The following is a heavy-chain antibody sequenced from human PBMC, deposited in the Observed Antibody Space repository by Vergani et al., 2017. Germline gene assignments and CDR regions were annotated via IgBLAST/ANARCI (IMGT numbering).Heavy chain of an antibody. CDR3: TKGSRGYTGYFFDY. CDR2: ITYNGGRT. Sequence: EVRLLESGGGLVQPGGSLRLSCAASGFTFNIYAMSWVRQAPGKGLEWVSTITYNGGRTYYADSVTGRFIISRDNSKNTLHLQMNSLRADDTAVYYCTKGSRGYTGYFFDYWGQGTLATVSS. J-gene: IGHJ4*02. V-gene: IGHV3-23*01. CDR1: GFTFNIYA. D-gene: IGHD5-12*01.